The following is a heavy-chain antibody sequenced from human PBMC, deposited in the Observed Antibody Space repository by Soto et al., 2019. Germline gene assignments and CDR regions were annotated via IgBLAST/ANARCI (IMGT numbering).Heavy chain of an antibody. J-gene: IGHJ6*02. CDR3: ALAPGSGGMDV. V-gene: IGHV1-3*01. Sequence: QVQLVQSGAEVKKPGASVKVSCKASGYTFTSYAIHWVRQAPGQRLEWMGWINAGNGNTKYSQKFQGRVTITRDTSASSAYMELSSLRYEDTAVYYCALAPGSGGMDVWGQGTTLTVSS. D-gene: IGHD3-10*01. CDR1: GYTFTSYA. CDR2: INAGNGNT.